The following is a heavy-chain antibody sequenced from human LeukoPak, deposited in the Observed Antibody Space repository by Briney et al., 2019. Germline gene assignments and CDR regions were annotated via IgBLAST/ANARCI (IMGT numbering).Heavy chain of an antibody. J-gene: IGHJ5*02. V-gene: IGHV3-11*01. CDR3: VSDSRSVWQQLGESRPFDH. CDR1: GFTFSDYY. Sequence: PGGSLRLSCAASGFTFSDYYMSWIRKAPGKGLEWVSYISSSGSTIYYADSVKGRFTISRDNAKNSLYLQMNSLRAEDTAVYYCVSDSRSVWQQLGESRPFDHWGQGTLVTVSS. CDR2: ISSSGSTI. D-gene: IGHD6-13*01.